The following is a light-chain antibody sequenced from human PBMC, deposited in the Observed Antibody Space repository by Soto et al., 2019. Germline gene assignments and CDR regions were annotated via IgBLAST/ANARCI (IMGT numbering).Light chain of an antibody. CDR3: QQYYSFSQT. Sequence: DIQMTQSPSTLSASVGDRVTITCRASQSINNWLAWYQQKPGKAPKLMIYKASTLDSGVPSRFSVSGSGTEFTLTISSLQPDDFATYYCQQYYSFSQTFGQGTKVDFK. J-gene: IGKJ1*01. V-gene: IGKV1-5*03. CDR2: KAS. CDR1: QSINNW.